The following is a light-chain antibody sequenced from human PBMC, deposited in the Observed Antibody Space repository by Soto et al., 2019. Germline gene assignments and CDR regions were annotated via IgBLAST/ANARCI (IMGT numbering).Light chain of an antibody. J-gene: IGLJ2*01. V-gene: IGLV1-40*01. CDR1: SSNIGAGYD. Sequence: VLTQPPSVSGAPGQRVTISCTGSSSNIGAGYDVHWYQQLPGTAPKVLIYGNSNRPAGVPDRFSGSKSGTSASLAITGLQAEDEADSYCQSYDSSLSGSVVFGGGTKVTVL. CDR3: QSYDSSLSGSVV. CDR2: GNS.